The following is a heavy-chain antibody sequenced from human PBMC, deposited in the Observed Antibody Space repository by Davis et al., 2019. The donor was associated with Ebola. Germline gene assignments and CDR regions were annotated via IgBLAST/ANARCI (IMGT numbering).Heavy chain of an antibody. V-gene: IGHV1-18*04. CDR1: GYIFTVYY. CDR3: ARVGELEDY. Sequence: ASVKVSCKASGYIFTVYYMHWVRQAPGQGLEWMGWISAYNGNTNYAQKLQGRVTMTTDTSTSTAYMELRSLRSDDTAVYYCARVGELEDYWGQGTLVTVSS. J-gene: IGHJ4*02. D-gene: IGHD3-16*01. CDR2: ISAYNGNT.